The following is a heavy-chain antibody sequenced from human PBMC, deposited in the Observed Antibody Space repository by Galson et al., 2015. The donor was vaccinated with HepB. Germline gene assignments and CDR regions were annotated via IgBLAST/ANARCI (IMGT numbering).Heavy chain of an antibody. CDR2: IDPSDSYS. CDR3: ARRYCSSSSCSGAHFFYYGLDV. CDR1: GYTFTNYW. Sequence: QSGAEVKNPGESLRISCEGSGYTFTNYWITWVRRVPGKGLEWLGRIDPSDSYSNYNPSFEGHVTISVDTSIATAYLQWSSLTASDTAVYSCARRYCSSSSCSGAHFFYYGLDVWGQGTTVTVSS. D-gene: IGHD2-2*01. V-gene: IGHV5-10-1*01. J-gene: IGHJ6*02.